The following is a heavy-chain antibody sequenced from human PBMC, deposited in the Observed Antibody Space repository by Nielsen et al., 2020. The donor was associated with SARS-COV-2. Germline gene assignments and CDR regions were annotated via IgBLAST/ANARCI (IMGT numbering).Heavy chain of an antibody. V-gene: IGHV3-23*01. D-gene: IGHD3-16*01. CDR2: ISGSGGST. J-gene: IGHJ4*02. CDR3: AKAVMLSYFDY. CDR1: GFTFSDYY. Sequence: GGSLRLSCAASGFTFSDYYMSWIRQAPGKGLEWVSAISGSGGSTYYADSVKGRFTISRDNSKNTLYLQMNSLRAEDTAVYYCAKAVMLSYFDYWGQGTLVTVSS.